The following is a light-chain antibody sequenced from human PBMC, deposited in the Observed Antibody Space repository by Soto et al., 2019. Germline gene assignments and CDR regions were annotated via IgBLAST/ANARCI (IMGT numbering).Light chain of an antibody. V-gene: IGLV2-23*02. CDR2: EVT. Sequence: QSALTQPASVSGSPGQSITISCTGTTSDVGSYDLVSWYQQHPGAAPKLLIYEVTERPSGVSIRFSGTKSDYTASLTISGLHAENEADYYCSSYAGRGVGVFGGGTKLTVL. CDR1: TSDVGSYDL. J-gene: IGLJ2*01. CDR3: SSYAGRGVGV.